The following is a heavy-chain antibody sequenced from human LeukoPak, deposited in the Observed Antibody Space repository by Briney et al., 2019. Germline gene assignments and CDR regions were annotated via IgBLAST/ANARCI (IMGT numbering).Heavy chain of an antibody. CDR2: IRSKAYGGTT. CDR3: TRDRDIVVVNDY. CDR1: GFTFGDYA. V-gene: IGHV3-49*04. D-gene: IGHD2-2*01. Sequence: GGSLRLSCTASGFTFGDYAMSLVRQAPGKGLEWVGFIRSKAYGGTTEYAASVKGRFTISRDDSKSIAYLQMNSLKTEDTAVYYCTRDRDIVVVNDYWGQGTLVTVSS. J-gene: IGHJ4*02.